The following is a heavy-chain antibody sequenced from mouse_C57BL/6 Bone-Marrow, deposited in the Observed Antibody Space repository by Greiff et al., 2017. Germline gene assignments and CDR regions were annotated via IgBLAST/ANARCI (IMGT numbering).Heavy chain of an antibody. CDR3: AREHYGGSPDV. CDR2: ISDGGSYT. Sequence: EVHLVESGGGLVKPGGSLKLSCAASGFTFSSYAMSWVRQTPEKRLEWVATISDGGSYTYYPDNVKGRFTISRDNAKNNLYLQMSHLKSEDTAMYYCAREHYGGSPDVGGTGTTVTVST. D-gene: IGHD1-1*01. CDR1: GFTFSSYA. V-gene: IGHV5-4*01. J-gene: IGHJ1*03.